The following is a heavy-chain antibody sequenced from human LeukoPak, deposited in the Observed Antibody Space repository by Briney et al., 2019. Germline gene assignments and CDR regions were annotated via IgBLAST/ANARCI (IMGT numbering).Heavy chain of an antibody. CDR1: GYTLTELS. D-gene: IGHD6-19*01. CDR3: AKAELANSGPDY. Sequence: ASVKVSCKVSGYTLTELSMHWVRQAPGKGLEWMGGFDPEDGETIYAQKFQGRVTMTEDTSTDTAYMELSSLRSEDTAVYYCAKAELANSGPDYWGQGTLVTVSS. CDR2: FDPEDGET. J-gene: IGHJ4*02. V-gene: IGHV1-24*01.